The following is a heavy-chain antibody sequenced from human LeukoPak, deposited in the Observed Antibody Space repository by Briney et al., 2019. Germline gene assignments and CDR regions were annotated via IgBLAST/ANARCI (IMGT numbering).Heavy chain of an antibody. V-gene: IGHV3-11*01. D-gene: IGHD1-26*01. J-gene: IGHJ6*01. CDR2: ISSSGNSI. CDR1: GFTFSDYY. Sequence: PGGSLRLSCAASGFTFSDYYMTWIRQAPGRGLEWVSYISSSGNSIYYADSVKGRFTISRDNAKTSLYLQMNSLRAEDTAVYYCARAVGTFRQTRWDVDVWGQGTTVTVSS. CDR3: ARAVGTFRQTRWDVDV.